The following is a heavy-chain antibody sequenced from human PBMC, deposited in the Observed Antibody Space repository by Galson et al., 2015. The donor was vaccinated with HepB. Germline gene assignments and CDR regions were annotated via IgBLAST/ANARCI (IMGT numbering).Heavy chain of an antibody. J-gene: IGHJ3*02. V-gene: IGHV3-33*06. CDR1: GFTFSAYG. Sequence: SLRLSCAASGFTFSAYGMHWVRQAPGKGLEWVAVIWYDGNNKYYADSVKGRFTISRDNSMDTLYLQVNSLRAEDTAVYYCAKDRGVTDAFDIWGQGTLVTFSS. CDR2: IWYDGNNK. D-gene: IGHD3-10*01. CDR3: AKDRGVTDAFDI.